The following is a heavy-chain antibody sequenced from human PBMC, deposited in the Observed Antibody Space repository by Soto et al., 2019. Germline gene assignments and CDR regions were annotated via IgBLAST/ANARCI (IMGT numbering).Heavy chain of an antibody. CDR2: FDPEDGET. CDR1: GYTLTELS. D-gene: IGHD6-19*01. J-gene: IGHJ4*02. Sequence: ASVKVSCKVSGYTLTELSMHWVRQAPGKGLEWMGGFDPEDGETIYAQKFQGRVTMTEDTSTDTAYMELSSLRSEDTAVYYCARGLSSGWYWGIDYWGQGTLVTVSS. V-gene: IGHV1-24*01. CDR3: ARGLSSGWYWGIDY.